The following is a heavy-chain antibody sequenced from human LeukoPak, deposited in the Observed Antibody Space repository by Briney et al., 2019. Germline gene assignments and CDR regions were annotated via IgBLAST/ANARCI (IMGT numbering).Heavy chain of an antibody. CDR2: ISAYNGNT. D-gene: IGHD4-17*01. Sequence: ASVKVSCKASGYTFTNYGISWVRQAPGRGLEWMGWISAYNGNTDYAQKLQGRVTVTTDTSTRTVYMELRSLRSDDTAVYYCARMIGDYGWFDPWGQGTLVTVSS. CDR3: ARMIGDYGWFDP. J-gene: IGHJ5*02. CDR1: GYTFTNYG. V-gene: IGHV1-18*01.